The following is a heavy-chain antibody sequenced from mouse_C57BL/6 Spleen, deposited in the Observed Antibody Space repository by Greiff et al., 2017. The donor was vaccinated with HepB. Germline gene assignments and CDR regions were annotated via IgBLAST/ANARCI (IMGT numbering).Heavy chain of an antibody. D-gene: IGHD1-1*01. J-gene: IGHJ4*01. Sequence: EVQVVESGEGLVKPGGSLKLSCAASGFTFSSYAMSWVRQTPEKRLEWVAYISSGGDYIYYADTVKGRFTISRDNARNTLYLQMSSLKSEDTAMYYCTRVDYYYGSSYENAMDYWGQGTSVTVSS. CDR2: ISSGGDYI. CDR3: TRVDYYYGSSYENAMDY. CDR1: GFTFSSYA. V-gene: IGHV5-9-1*02.